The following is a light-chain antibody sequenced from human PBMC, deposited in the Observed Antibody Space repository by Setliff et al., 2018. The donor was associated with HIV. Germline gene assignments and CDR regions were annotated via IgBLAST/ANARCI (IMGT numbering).Light chain of an antibody. V-gene: IGLV1-40*01. CDR2: HNN. CDR1: RSNIGAGYD. Sequence: QSVLTQPPSVSGAPGQRVSISCSGGRSNIGAGYDVHWYQHLAGTAPKLLIYHNNNRPSGVPDRFSGSKSGNTASLTISGLQADDEADYYCYSYADSYTSNYVFGTGTKVTVL. J-gene: IGLJ1*01. CDR3: YSYADSYTSNYV.